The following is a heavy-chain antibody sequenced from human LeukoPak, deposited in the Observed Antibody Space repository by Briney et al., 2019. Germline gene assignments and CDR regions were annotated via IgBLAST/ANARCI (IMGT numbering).Heavy chain of an antibody. J-gene: IGHJ3*02. CDR1: GFTFSSYW. CDR3: AKGGSWEPNAFDI. V-gene: IGHV3-7*01. Sequence: GGSLRLSCAASGFTFSSYWMSWVRQAPGKGLEWVANIKQDGSEKYYVDSVKGRFTISRDNAKNSLYLQMNSLRAEDTAVYYCAKGGSWEPNAFDIWGQGTMVTVSS. D-gene: IGHD1-26*01. CDR2: IKQDGSEK.